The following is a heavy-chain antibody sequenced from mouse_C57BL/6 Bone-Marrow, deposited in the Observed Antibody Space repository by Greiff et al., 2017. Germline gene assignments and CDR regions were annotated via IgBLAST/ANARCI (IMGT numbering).Heavy chain of an antibody. CDR2: ISYDGSN. J-gene: IGHJ2*01. Sequence: EVKLQESGPGLVKPSQSLSLTCSVTGYSITSGYYWNWIRQFPGNKLEWMGYISYDGSNNYNPSLKNRISITRDTSKNQFFLKLNSVPTEDTATYYCARWGSVLLLREEDYWGQGTTLTVSS. D-gene: IGHD1-1*01. CDR3: ARWGSVLLLREEDY. CDR1: GYSITSGYY. V-gene: IGHV3-6*01.